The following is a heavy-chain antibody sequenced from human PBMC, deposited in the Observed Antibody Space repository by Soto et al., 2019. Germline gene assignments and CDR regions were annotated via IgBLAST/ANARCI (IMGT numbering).Heavy chain of an antibody. Sequence: AGGSLRLSCVASGFTFSGDVMSWVRQAPGKGLEWISIISGSGGSTYYADSVKGRFTISRDNSNNTLYLQMHSLTAADTAVYYCAKNGCGGDCYSSVAGNWFDPWGQGTLVTVLL. CDR2: ISGSGGST. V-gene: IGHV3-23*01. CDR1: GFTFSGDV. J-gene: IGHJ5*02. D-gene: IGHD2-21*02. CDR3: AKNGCGGDCYSSVAGNWFDP.